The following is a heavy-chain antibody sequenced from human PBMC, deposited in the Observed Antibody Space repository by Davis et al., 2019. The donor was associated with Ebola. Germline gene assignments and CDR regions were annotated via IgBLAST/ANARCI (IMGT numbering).Heavy chain of an antibody. CDR1: GFTFSSYW. CDR3: ARGRLGGSWGYFDY. J-gene: IGHJ4*02. Sequence: GESLKISCAASGFTFSSYWMSWVRQAPGKGLEWVANIKQDGSEKYYVDSVKGRFTISRDNAKNSLYLQMNSLRAEDTAVYYCARGRLGGSWGYFDYWGQGTLVTVSS. CDR2: IKQDGSEK. V-gene: IGHV3-7*01. D-gene: IGHD2-15*01.